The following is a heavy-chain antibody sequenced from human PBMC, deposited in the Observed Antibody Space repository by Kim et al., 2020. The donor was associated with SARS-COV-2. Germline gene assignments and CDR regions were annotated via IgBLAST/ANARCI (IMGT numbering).Heavy chain of an antibody. CDR3: ASPRPFYYDSRRGGAYYYGMDF. V-gene: IGHV1-69*13. CDR1: GGTFSSYA. CDR2: IIPIFGTA. D-gene: IGHD3-22*01. Sequence: SVKVSCKASGGTFSSYAISWVRQAPGQGLEWMGGIIPIFGTANYAQKFQGRVTITADESTSTAYMELSSLRSEDTAVYYCASPRPFYYDSRRGGAYYYGMDFWGQGTTVTVSS. J-gene: IGHJ6*02.